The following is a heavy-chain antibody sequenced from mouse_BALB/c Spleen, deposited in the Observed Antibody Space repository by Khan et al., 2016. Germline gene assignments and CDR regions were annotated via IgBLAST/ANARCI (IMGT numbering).Heavy chain of an antibody. CDR1: GYTFTDYY. Sequence: QVQLQQSGTELPRPGASVKLSCKASGYTFTDYYLHWVMQRTGQVLEWIGEIFPGSGSTYYNEKFKGKASLTADTSSSTAYMQFSSLTSEDSAVYFCARSYYGYCAMDYWGHGASFTVSS. CDR3: ARSYYGYCAMDY. D-gene: IGHD1-2*01. CDR2: IFPGSGST. V-gene: IGHV1-77*01. J-gene: IGHJ4*01.